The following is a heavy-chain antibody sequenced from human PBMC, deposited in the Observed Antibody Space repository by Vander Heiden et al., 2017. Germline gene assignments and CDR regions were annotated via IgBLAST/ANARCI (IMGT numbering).Heavy chain of an antibody. J-gene: IGHJ4*02. CDR1: GFTVSSNY. Sequence: EVQLVQSVGGLDQPGGSLRLSCVVSGFTVSSNYMTWIRQAPGKGLEWVSVIYRDGTTYYADSVKGRFTTSRDNSKNTLFLQMDSLRAEDTALYYCASGATQWTFWGQGTLLTVSS. CDR2: IYRDGTT. V-gene: IGHV3-53*01. D-gene: IGHD5-12*01. CDR3: ASGATQWTF.